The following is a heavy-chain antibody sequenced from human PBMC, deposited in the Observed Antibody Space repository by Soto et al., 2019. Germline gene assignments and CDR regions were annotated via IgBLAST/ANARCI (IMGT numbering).Heavy chain of an antibody. D-gene: IGHD1-26*01. J-gene: IGHJ2*01. CDR3: ARGGSLYWYFDL. V-gene: IGHV1-3*01. CDR2: INAGDDIT. CDR1: GYTFMSYP. Sequence: ASVKVSCKASGYTFMSYPLHWVRQAPGQRPEWMGWINAGDDITQFSQKFQGRLTFTRDTSASTGYMELRSLRSEDTAVYYCARGGSLYWYFDLWGRGTLVTVSS.